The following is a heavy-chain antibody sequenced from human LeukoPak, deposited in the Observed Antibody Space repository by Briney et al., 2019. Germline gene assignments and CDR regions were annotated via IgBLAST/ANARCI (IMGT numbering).Heavy chain of an antibody. J-gene: IGHJ4*02. CDR3: ARDKFCSDTGSCNIGLFDF. CDR1: GVSFSGYY. V-gene: IGHV4-34*12. D-gene: IGHD2-15*01. Sequence: SSETLSLTCGVFGVSFSGYYWTWLRDPPGKGLEGMGHIIYRGSSHYNPSRGRRVTISVHTSKTHFSLMGTSATPADAAVYYCARDKFCSDTGSCNIGLFDFWGQGALVTVSS. CDR2: IIYRGSS.